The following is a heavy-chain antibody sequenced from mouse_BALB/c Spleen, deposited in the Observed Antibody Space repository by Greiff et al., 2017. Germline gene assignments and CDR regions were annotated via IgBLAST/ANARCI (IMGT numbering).Heavy chain of an antibody. Sequence: QVQLQQSGAELVKPGASVKLSCKASGYTFTSYYMYWVKQRPGQGLEWIGEINPSNGGTNFNEKFKSKATLTVDKSSSTAYMQLSSLTSEDSAVYYCTRYGSSYPYAMDYWGQGTSVTVSS. CDR3: TRYGSSYPYAMDY. D-gene: IGHD1-1*01. J-gene: IGHJ4*01. CDR2: INPSNGGT. CDR1: GYTFTSYY. V-gene: IGHV1S81*02.